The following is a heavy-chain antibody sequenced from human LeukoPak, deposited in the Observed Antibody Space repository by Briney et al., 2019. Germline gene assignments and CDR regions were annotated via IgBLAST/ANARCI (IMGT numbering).Heavy chain of an antibody. V-gene: IGHV4-4*07. Sequence: SETLSLTSTVSGGSMRNSYWSWIRQPAGKGLEWVGRIFTTGSTNYNPSLKSRVTISVDTSKNQFSLKLSSVTAADTAVYYCAGGPAGGYFHHWGQGTLVTVSS. CDR1: GGSMRNSY. CDR3: AGGPAGGYFHH. D-gene: IGHD2-15*01. CDR2: IFTTGST. J-gene: IGHJ1*01.